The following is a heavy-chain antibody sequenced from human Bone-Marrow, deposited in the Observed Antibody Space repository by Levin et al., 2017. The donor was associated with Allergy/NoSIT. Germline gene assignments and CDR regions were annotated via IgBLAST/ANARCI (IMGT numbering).Heavy chain of an antibody. CDR1: GYTFTSYN. D-gene: IGHD2/OR15-2a*01. CDR3: ERGDCYSGRCDGPDWLEP. Sequence: ASVKVSCKTSGYTFTSYNVYWVRQAPGQGLEWMGYINPNSGNTGYAQKFQGRVSMTRNSSISTAYMELSGLKFEDTALYYCERGDCYSGRCDGPDWLEPWGQGTQVTVSS. V-gene: IGHV1-8*01. J-gene: IGHJ5*02. CDR2: INPNSGNT.